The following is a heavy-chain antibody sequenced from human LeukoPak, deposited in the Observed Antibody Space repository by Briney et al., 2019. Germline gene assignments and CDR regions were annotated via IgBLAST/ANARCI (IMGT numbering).Heavy chain of an antibody. Sequence: HVASVKVSCKASGYTFTSYGISWVRQAPGQGLEWMGWISAYNGNTNYAQKLQGRVTMTTDTSTSTAYMELRSLRSDDTAVYYCARELAAAGTNDYWGQGTLVTVSS. CDR2: ISAYNGNT. CDR1: GYTFTSYG. D-gene: IGHD6-13*01. J-gene: IGHJ4*02. CDR3: ARELAAAGTNDY. V-gene: IGHV1-18*01.